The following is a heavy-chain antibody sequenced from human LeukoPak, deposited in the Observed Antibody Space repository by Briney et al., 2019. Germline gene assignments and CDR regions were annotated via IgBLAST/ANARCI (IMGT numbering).Heavy chain of an antibody. CDR1: GFAFINAW. Sequence: GGSLRLSCAASGFAFINAWMAWVRQAPGKGLEWVSSISSSSSYIYYADSAKGRFTISRDNAKKSLYLQMNSLRVEDTAVYYCARAGSGYRDSIDYWGQGTLVTVSS. J-gene: IGHJ4*02. CDR3: ARAGSGYRDSIDY. V-gene: IGHV3-21*01. CDR2: ISSSSSYI. D-gene: IGHD3-22*01.